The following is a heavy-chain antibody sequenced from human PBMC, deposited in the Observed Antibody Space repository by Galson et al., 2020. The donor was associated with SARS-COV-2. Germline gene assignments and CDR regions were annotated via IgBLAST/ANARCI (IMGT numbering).Heavy chain of an antibody. CDR2: IDWDDDK. V-gene: IGHV2-70*11. CDR3: ARITVSGLGFDY. Sequence: ESGPTLVKPTQTLTLTCTFSGFSLSTSGMCVSWIRQPPGKALEWLTRIDWDDDKYYSTSLKTRLTISKDTSKNQVVLTMTNMDPVYTATYYCARITVSGLGFDYWGQGTLVTVSS. J-gene: IGHJ4*02. D-gene: IGHD6-19*01. CDR1: GFSLSTSGMC.